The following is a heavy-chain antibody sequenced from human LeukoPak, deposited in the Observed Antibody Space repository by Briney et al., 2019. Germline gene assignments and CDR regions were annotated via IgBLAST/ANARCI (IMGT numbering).Heavy chain of an antibody. V-gene: IGHV4-4*07. CDR3: ASEKPSEGWFDP. Sequence: SETLSLTCTVSGGSISSYYWSWIRQPAGKGLEWIGRIYTSGSTNYNPSLKSRVTMSVDTSKNQFSLKLSSVTAADTAVYYCASEKPSEGWFDPWGQGTLSPSPQ. J-gene: IGHJ5*02. CDR1: GGSISSYY. CDR2: IYTSGST. D-gene: IGHD3-10*01.